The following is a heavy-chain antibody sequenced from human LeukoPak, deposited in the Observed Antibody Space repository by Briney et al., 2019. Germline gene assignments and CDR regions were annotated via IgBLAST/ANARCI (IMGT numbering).Heavy chain of an antibody. CDR1: GFTFSSCS. CDR2: ISSSSYTI. CDR3: ARDRVRQLEYYFDY. V-gene: IGHV3-48*01. J-gene: IGHJ4*02. D-gene: IGHD1-1*01. Sequence: GGSLRLSCAASGFTFSSCSMNWVRQAPGKGLEWVSYISSSSYTIYYADSVKGRFTISRDNAKKSVYLQMNSLRAEDTAVYYCARDRVRQLEYYFDYWGQGTLVTVSS.